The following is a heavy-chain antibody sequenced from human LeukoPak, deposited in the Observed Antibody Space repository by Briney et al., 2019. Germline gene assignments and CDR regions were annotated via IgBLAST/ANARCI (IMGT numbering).Heavy chain of an antibody. J-gene: IGHJ4*02. CDR3: ARGRVAAAAHYFDC. D-gene: IGHD6-13*01. V-gene: IGHV3-53*01. CDR2: IYSGGST. Sequence: GGSLRLSCAASGFTVSSNYMSWVRQAAGNGLEWVSVIYSGGSTYYADSVKGRFTISRDNSKNTLYLQMNSLRAEDTAVYYCARGRVAAAAHYFDCWGQGTLLSVSS. CDR1: GFTVSSNY.